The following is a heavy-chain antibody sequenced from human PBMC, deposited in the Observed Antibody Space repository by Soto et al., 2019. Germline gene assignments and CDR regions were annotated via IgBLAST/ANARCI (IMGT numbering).Heavy chain of an antibody. CDR3: ARDLTHNYGSGSHYYYYGMDV. CDR1: VGSISSYY. J-gene: IGHJ6*02. V-gene: IGHV4-59*01. Sequence: KASETLSLTCTVSVGSISSYYWSWIRQPPGKGLEWIGYIYYSGSTNYNPSLKIRVTISVDTSKNQFSLKLSSVTAADTAVYYCARDLTHNYGSGSHYYYYGMDVWGQGTTVTVSS. D-gene: IGHD3-10*01. CDR2: IYYSGST.